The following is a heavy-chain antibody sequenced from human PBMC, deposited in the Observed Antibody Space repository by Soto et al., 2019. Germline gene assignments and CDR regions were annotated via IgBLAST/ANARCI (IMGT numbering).Heavy chain of an antibody. V-gene: IGHV4-30-2*01. CDR1: GGSISSGGYS. Sequence: QLQLQESGSGLVKPSQTLSLTCAVSGGSISSGGYSWSWIRQPPGKGLEWIGYIYHSGSTYYNPSLKSRVTISVDRSKNQFSLKLSSVTAADTAVYYCARASFDYRVHFDWLKHPYYFDYWGQGTLVTVSS. CDR3: ARASFDYRVHFDWLKHPYYFDY. D-gene: IGHD3-9*01. J-gene: IGHJ4*02. CDR2: IYHSGST.